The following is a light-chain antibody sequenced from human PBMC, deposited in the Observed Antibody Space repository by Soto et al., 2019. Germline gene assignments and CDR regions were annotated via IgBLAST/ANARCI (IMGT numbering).Light chain of an antibody. V-gene: IGKV1-5*01. Sequence: DIHLTQSPSTLSTSVGARVTITCRASQSVSYWLAWYQQKPGKAPNLLIYDGSTLASGVPPRFSGGGFGTEFTLTIDRLQPDDFATYYCQQYHTSSITFGQGTRLEI. J-gene: IGKJ5*01. CDR1: QSVSYW. CDR3: QQYHTSSIT. CDR2: DGS.